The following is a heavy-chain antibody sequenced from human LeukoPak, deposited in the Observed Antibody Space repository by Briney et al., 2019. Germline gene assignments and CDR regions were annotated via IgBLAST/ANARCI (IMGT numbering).Heavy chain of an antibody. V-gene: IGHV3-30*18. J-gene: IGHJ4*02. CDR2: ISYDGSNK. CDR3: AKDHTGTFDY. D-gene: IGHD1-7*01. Sequence: GGPLRLSCAASGFTFRSYCMLWVRQAPGKGLERVAVISYDGSNKYYADSLKGRFTISRDNSKNTVYLQMNSLRAEDTAVYYCAKDHTGTFDYWGQGTLVTVSS. CDR1: GFTFRSYC.